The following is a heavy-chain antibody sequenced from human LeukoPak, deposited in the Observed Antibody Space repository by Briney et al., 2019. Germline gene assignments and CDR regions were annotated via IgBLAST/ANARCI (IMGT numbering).Heavy chain of an antibody. CDR3: ARLYYYDSSGYSRPFDY. D-gene: IGHD3-22*01. CDR2: IYWDDDK. J-gene: IGHJ4*02. CDR1: GFSLRTSGVG. Sequence: SGPTLVNPTQNLTLTCTFSGFSLRTSGVGVGWIRRPPGKALEWLTLIYWDDDKRYSPSLKSRLTITKDTSKKEVVLTMTNMDPVDTATYYCARLYYYDSSGYSRPFDYWGQGTLVTVSS. V-gene: IGHV2-5*02.